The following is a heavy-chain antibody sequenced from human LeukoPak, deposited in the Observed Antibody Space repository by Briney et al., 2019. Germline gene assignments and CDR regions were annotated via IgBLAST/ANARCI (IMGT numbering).Heavy chain of an antibody. CDR1: GGSISTYY. CDR2: ISNSGST. Sequence: SETLSLTCTVSGGSISTYYWSWIRQHPGKGLQWIGYISNSGSTTYNPSLHSRVTISVDTAKNHFSLKLSSVTAADTAVYYCARDWDFYDTSGTPSDAFDIWGQGTMVTVSS. CDR3: ARDWDFYDTSGTPSDAFDI. D-gene: IGHD3-22*01. V-gene: IGHV4-59*01. J-gene: IGHJ3*02.